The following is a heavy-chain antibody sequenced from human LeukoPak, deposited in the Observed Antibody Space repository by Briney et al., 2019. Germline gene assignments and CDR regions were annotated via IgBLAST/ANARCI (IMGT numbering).Heavy chain of an antibody. CDR3: AKGLVSYYFDY. J-gene: IGHJ4*02. V-gene: IGHV3-23*01. CDR2: ISGSGGST. CDR1: GFTFSSYN. D-gene: IGHD3-22*01. Sequence: GGSLRLSCAASGFTFSSYNMNWVRQAPGKGLEWVSAISGSGGSTYYADSVKGRFTISRDNSKNTVYLQMNSLRADDAAVYYCAKGLVSYYFDYWGQGTLVIVSS.